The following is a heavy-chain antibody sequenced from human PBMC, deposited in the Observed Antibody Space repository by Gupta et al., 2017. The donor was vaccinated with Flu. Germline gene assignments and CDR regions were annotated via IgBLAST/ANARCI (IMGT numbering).Heavy chain of an antibody. Sequence: EVQLLESGGGLVQPGGSLRLSCAASGFTFSSYAMSWVRQAPGKGLEWVSAISGSGGSTYYADSVKGRFTISRDNSKNTLYLQMNSLRAEDTAVYYCAKVGSRGQTTVTTSLAYWGQGTLVTVSS. J-gene: IGHJ4*02. V-gene: IGHV3-23*01. CDR1: GFTFSSYA. CDR2: ISGSGGST. CDR3: AKVGSRGQTTVTTSLAY. D-gene: IGHD4-17*01.